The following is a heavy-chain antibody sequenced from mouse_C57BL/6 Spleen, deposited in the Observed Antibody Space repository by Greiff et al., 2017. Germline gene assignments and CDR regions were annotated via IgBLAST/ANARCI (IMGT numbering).Heavy chain of an antibody. CDR1: GFTFSDFY. CDR2: SRNKANDYTT. CDR3: ARDYDDYYAMDY. Sequence: EVNVVESGGGLVQSGRSLRLSCATSGFTFSDFYMEWVRQAPGKGLEWIAASRNKANDYTTEYSASVKGRFIVSRDTSQSILYLQMNALRAEDTAIYYCARDYDDYYAMDYWGQGTSVTVSS. V-gene: IGHV7-1*01. D-gene: IGHD2-12*01. J-gene: IGHJ4*01.